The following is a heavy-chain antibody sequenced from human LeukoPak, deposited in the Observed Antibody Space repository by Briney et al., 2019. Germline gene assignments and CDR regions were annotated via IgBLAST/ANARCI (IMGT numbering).Heavy chain of an antibody. J-gene: IGHJ4*02. Sequence: SVKVSCKASGFTFTSSAVQWVRQARGQRLEWIGWIVVGSGNTNYAQKFQERVTITRVMSTSTAYMELSSLRSEDTAVYYCAAVRYYDSSGYVWDYWGQGTLVTVSS. V-gene: IGHV1-58*01. CDR2: IVVGSGNT. CDR1: GFTFTSSA. CDR3: AAVRYYDSSGYVWDY. D-gene: IGHD3-22*01.